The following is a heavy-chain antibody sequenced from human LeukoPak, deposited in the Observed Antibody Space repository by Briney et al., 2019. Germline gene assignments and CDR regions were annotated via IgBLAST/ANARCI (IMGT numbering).Heavy chain of an antibody. Sequence: GGSLRLSCAASGFIFSTYNIDWVRQAPGKGLEWVSSISSSSSYIYYADSLKGRFTISRDNAKNTLYLQMNSLRAEDTAVYYCARSGCSSTSCYAKYYYYYYMDVWGKGTTVTVSS. J-gene: IGHJ6*03. CDR1: GFIFSTYN. CDR2: ISSSSSYI. D-gene: IGHD2-2*01. CDR3: ARSGCSSTSCYAKYYYYYYMDV. V-gene: IGHV3-21*01.